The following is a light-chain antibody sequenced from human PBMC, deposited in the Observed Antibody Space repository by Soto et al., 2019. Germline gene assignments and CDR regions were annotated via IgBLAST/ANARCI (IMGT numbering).Light chain of an antibody. CDR2: AAS. CDR3: HQRQSWPRT. J-gene: IGKJ1*01. Sequence: IQMTQSPSSLSASVGDRVTISCRASQSISSYLNWYQQKPGKAPKLLIYAASSLQSGVPSRFSGSGSGTDFTLTISDVQPEDFAVYYCHQRQSWPRTFGQGTKVDIK. CDR1: QSISSY. V-gene: IGKV1-39*01.